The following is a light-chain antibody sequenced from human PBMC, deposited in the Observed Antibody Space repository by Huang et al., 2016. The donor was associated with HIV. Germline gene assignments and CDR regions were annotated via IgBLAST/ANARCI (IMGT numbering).Light chain of an antibody. CDR3: QQRSNWSFA. Sequence: EIVLTQSPATLSLSPGERATLSCRASQSVSSYLAWYQQKPGQAPRVLIYDASNRATGIPARFSGSGSGTDFTVTISSLEPEDFAVYYCQQRSNWSFAFGPGTKVDIK. J-gene: IGKJ3*01. V-gene: IGKV3-11*01. CDR2: DAS. CDR1: QSVSSY.